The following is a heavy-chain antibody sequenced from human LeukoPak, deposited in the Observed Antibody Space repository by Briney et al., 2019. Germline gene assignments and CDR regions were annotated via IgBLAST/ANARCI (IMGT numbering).Heavy chain of an antibody. D-gene: IGHD5-18*01. V-gene: IGHV1-3*03. CDR1: GYTFTSYA. J-gene: IGHJ4*02. CDR2: INAGNGNT. Sequence: ASVEVSCKASGYTFTSYAMHWVRQAPGQRLEWMGWINAGNGNTKYSQEFQGRVTITRDTSASTAYMELSSLRSEDMAVYYCARDIRGYSYGYYFDYWGQGTLVTVSS. CDR3: ARDIRGYSYGYYFDY.